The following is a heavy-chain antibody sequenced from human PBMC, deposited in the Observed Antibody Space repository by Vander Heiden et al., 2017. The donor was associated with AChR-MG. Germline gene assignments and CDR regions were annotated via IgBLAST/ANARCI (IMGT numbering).Heavy chain of an antibody. J-gene: IGHJ4*02. CDR2: IDAANAVT. V-gene: IGHV1-3*01. D-gene: IGHD1-1*01. Sequence: QVPLVQSGAEVKTPAASVHISCMASGFTFTGDVIHWVRQAPGQRPEWMGGIDAANAVTKYSQKSQGRVTITRDTSANTVYMELTSLTSEDTAVYYCARDVTERWGQGTLGTVAA. CDR3: ARDVTER. CDR1: GFTFTGDV.